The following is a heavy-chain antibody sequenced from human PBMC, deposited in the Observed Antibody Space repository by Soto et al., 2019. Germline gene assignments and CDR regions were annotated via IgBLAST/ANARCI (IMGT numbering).Heavy chain of an antibody. CDR3: ARGGHVVVVTAALDY. Sequence: VQLXQXGAEVKKPGASVKVSCKASGDTFTDYYIHWVRQAPGQGLEWMGTVNPSGGHTTYAQHFLGRMTMTRDTSTSTLYMELTSLTSEDTAVYYCARGGHVVVVTAALDYWGQGTLVTVSS. V-gene: IGHV1-46*01. CDR2: VNPSGGHT. J-gene: IGHJ4*02. CDR1: GDTFTDYY. D-gene: IGHD2-21*02.